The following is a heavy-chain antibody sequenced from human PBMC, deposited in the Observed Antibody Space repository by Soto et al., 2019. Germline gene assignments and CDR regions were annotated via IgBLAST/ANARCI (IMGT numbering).Heavy chain of an antibody. V-gene: IGHV5-51*01. CDR1: GYSFTTYW. CDR2: IYPGDSDT. J-gene: IGHJ6*02. D-gene: IGHD6-6*01. CDR3: VRRAEGRPGDGYYYVALDV. Sequence: GESLKISCKGSGYSFTTYWIGWVRQMPGKGLEWMAIIYPGDSDTRVSPSFRGQVTISVDKSIRTAYLQWSSLKASDTAMYYCVRRAEGRPGDGYYYVALDVWGQGTTVTVSS.